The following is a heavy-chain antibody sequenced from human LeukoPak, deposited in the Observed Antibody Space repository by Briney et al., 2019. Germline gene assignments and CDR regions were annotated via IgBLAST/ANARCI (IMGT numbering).Heavy chain of an antibody. CDR3: AGRGGYNEKVFDY. CDR1: GYTFTGYY. D-gene: IGHD5-24*01. J-gene: IGHJ4*02. V-gene: IGHV1-2*02. Sequence: GASVKVSCKASGYTFTGYYMHWVRQAPGQGLEWMGWINPNSGGTNYAQKFQGRVTMTRDTSISTAYMELSRLRSDDTAVYYCAGRGGYNEKVFDYWGQGTLVTVSS. CDR2: INPNSGGT.